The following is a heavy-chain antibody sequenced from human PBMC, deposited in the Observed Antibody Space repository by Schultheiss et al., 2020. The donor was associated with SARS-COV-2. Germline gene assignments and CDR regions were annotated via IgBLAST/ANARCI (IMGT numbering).Heavy chain of an antibody. CDR3: ARDLPPVRSRGVDAFDI. D-gene: IGHD3-10*01. CDR2: ITGNGNTP. CDR1: GFNLRNYW. Sequence: GESLKISCAASGFNLRNYWMDWVRQSPGKGLEWVSTITGNGNTPYYADSVKGRFTISRDNSKNTLYLQMNSLRAEDTAVYYCARDLPPVRSRGVDAFDIWGQGTMVTVSS. J-gene: IGHJ3*02. V-gene: IGHV3-23*01.